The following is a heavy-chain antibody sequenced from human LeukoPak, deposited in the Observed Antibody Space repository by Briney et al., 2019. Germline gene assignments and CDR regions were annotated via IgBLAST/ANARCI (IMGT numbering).Heavy chain of an antibody. CDR1: GGSITSGGYY. D-gene: IGHD3-9*01. Sequence: SQTLSLTCTVSGGSITSGGYYWSWIRQHPGKGLEWIGYIYYSGGTYYNPSLKSRAAISVDTSKNQFPLKLSSVTAADTAVYYCARDVGRGYDILTGYDGRAFDIWGQGTMVTFSS. CDR3: ARDVGRGYDILTGYDGRAFDI. J-gene: IGHJ3*02. CDR2: IYYSGGT. V-gene: IGHV4-31*03.